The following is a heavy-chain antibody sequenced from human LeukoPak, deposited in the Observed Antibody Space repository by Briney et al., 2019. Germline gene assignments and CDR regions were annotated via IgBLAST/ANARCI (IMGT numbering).Heavy chain of an antibody. J-gene: IGHJ4*02. D-gene: IGHD3-10*01. CDR3: VKEQSSGNYRTADF. CDR2: ITYDGITT. V-gene: IGHV3-30*18. Sequence: PGTSLRLSCAASGFTLSSCGMHWVRQAPGKGPEWVAVITYDGITTYFDDSVKGRFTISRDTSKSMLYLQMNSLRPEDTAVYYCVKEQSSGNYRTADFWGQGTLVTVSS. CDR1: GFTLSSCG.